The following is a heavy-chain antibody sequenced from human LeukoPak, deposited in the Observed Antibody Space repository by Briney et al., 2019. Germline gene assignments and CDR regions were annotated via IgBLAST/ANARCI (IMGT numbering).Heavy chain of an antibody. D-gene: IGHD5-12*01. CDR2: ISSSSSYI. J-gene: IGHJ4*02. CDR1: GFTFSTYN. Sequence: PGGSLRLSCAASGFTFSTYNMNWVRQAPGKGLEWVSLISSSSSYIYYADSVKGRFTISRDNAKNSLYLQMNSLRAEDTAVYYCGMRGLTFDWGQGTLVTVSS. CDR3: GMRGLTFD. V-gene: IGHV3-21*01.